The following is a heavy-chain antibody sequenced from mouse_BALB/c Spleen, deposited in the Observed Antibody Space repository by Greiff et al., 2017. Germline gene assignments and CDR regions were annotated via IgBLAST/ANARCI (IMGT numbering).Heavy chain of an antibody. CDR1: GFTFSDYY. CDR3: ARGLPYYYAMDY. CDR2: ISDGGSYT. V-gene: IGHV5-4*02. Sequence: EVKLVESGGGLVKPGGSLKLSCAASGFTFSDYYMYWVRQTPEKRLEWVATISDGGSYTYYPDSVKGRFTISRDNAKNNLYLQMSSLKSEDTAMYYCARGLPYYYAMDYWGQGTSVTVSS. J-gene: IGHJ4*01. D-gene: IGHD2-4*01.